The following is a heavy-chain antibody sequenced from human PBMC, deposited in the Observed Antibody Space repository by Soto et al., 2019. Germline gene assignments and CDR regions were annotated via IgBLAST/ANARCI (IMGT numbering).Heavy chain of an antibody. CDR2: IYYSGST. J-gene: IGHJ4*02. V-gene: IGHV4-59*01. Sequence: SETLSLTCTVSVDSISSYYWSWIRHPPGKGLKWIGYIYYSGSTNYNPSLKSRVTISVDTSKNQFSLKLSSVTAADTAVYYCARGLYGIDYWGQGTLVTVSS. CDR1: VDSISSYY. D-gene: IGHD3-10*01. CDR3: ARGLYGIDY.